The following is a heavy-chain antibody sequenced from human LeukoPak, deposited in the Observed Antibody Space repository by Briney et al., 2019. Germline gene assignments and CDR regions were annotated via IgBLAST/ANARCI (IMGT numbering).Heavy chain of an antibody. D-gene: IGHD1-1*01. Sequence: ASVRVSCKASGYSFTGYYMHWVRQVPGQGLEWMGWINPNSGDTNYAQNFQGRVTMTRDTSISTAYMELSRLRSDDTAVYYCAREGWTTKSFDYWGQATLATASS. J-gene: IGHJ4*02. CDR3: AREGWTTKSFDY. V-gene: IGHV1-2*02. CDR1: GYSFTGYY. CDR2: INPNSGDT.